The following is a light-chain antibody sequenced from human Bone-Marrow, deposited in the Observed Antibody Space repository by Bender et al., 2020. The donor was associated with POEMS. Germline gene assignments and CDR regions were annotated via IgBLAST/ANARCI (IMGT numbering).Light chain of an antibody. Sequence: QSALTQPAPVSGSPGQSITISCTGTSSDVGSYNLVSWYQQHPGKAPKLMIYEVSKRPSGVSNRFSGSKSGNTASLTISGLQAEDEADYCCCSYAGSSTMVFGGGTKLTVL. CDR2: EVS. J-gene: IGLJ2*01. V-gene: IGLV2-23*02. CDR1: SSDVGSYNL. CDR3: CSYAGSSTMV.